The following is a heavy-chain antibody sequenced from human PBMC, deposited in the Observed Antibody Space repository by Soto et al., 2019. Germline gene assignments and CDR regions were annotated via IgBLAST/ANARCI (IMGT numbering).Heavy chain of an antibody. V-gene: IGHV1-46*01. CDR3: ATRDPGHY. CDR2: IRPEGGRT. J-gene: IGHJ4*02. Sequence: QVQLVQSGAEVKKPGASVKVSCKASGYTFTTYYMHLVRQAPGQGLEWMGIIRPEGGRTSYAQKFQGRVTMTRDTSTSTVYMELSSLRSEDTAVYYCATRDPGHYWGQGTLVTVSS. CDR1: GYTFTTYY.